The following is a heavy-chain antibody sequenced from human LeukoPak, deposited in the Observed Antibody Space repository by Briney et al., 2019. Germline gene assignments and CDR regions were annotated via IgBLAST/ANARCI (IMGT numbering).Heavy chain of an antibody. CDR2: IFHSGST. Sequence: SETLSLTCTVSGYSISSGYYWGWIRQPPGKGLEWIGSIFHSGSTYYNPSLKSRVTILVDTSKNQFSLKLSSVTAADTAVYYCASFLRFLDWLSYDFWGQGTLVTVSS. D-gene: IGHD3-3*01. J-gene: IGHJ4*02. CDR3: ASFLRFLDWLSYDF. V-gene: IGHV4-38-2*02. CDR1: GYSISSGYY.